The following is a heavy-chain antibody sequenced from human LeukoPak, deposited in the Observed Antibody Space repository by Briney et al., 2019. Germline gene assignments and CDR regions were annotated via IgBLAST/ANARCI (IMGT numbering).Heavy chain of an antibody. CDR3: ASAVAGMYYFDY. CDR2: IYHSGST. CDR1: GGSISSGGYY. Sequence: SQTLSLTCTVSGGSISSGGYYWSWIRQPPGKGLEWIGYIYHSGSTYYNPSFKSRVTISVDRSKNQFSLKLSSVTAADTAVYYCASAVAGMYYFDYWGQGTLVTVSS. V-gene: IGHV4-30-2*01. D-gene: IGHD6-19*01. J-gene: IGHJ4*02.